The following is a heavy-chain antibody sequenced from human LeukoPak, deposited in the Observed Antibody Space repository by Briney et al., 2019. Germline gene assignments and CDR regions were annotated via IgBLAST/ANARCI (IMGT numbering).Heavy chain of an antibody. D-gene: IGHD3-22*01. J-gene: IGHJ4*02. CDR1: GFTVSSNY. V-gene: IGHV3-53*01. Sequence: GGSLRLSCAASGFTVSSNYMSWVRQAPGKGLERVSVIYSGGSTYYADSVKGRFTISRDNSKNTLYLQMNSLRAEDTAVYYCARDDSSGYALVYWGQGTLVTVSS. CDR3: ARDDSSGYALVY. CDR2: IYSGGST.